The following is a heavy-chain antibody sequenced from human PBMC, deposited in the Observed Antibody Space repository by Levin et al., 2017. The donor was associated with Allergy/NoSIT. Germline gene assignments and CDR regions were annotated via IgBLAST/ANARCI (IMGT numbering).Heavy chain of an antibody. CDR2: IHQDGGTK. V-gene: IGHV3-7*01. Sequence: GESLKISCTASGFTFSNYYMTWVRQAPGKGLEWVASIHQDGGTKFYLDSVKGRFSVSRDNVKNSVYLQMNSLRAEDTAVYYCARDQKYYESRISYDAFDLWGGGTMVTVSS. CDR3: ARDQKYYESRISYDAFDL. D-gene: IGHD3-22*01. J-gene: IGHJ3*01. CDR1: GFTFSNYY.